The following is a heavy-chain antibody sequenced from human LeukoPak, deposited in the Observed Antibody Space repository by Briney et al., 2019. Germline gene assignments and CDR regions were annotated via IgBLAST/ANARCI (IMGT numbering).Heavy chain of an antibody. V-gene: IGHV5-51*01. CDR2: IYPGDSDT. D-gene: IGHD3-9*01. J-gene: IGHJ4*02. CDR1: GYSFTSYW. Sequence: GESLKISCKGSGYSFTSYWIGWVRQMPGKGLEWMGIIYPGDSDTRYSPSFQGQVTISADKSISTAYLQWSSLKTSDTAMYYCAISGYYDILTDYYPFDYWAQGTLVTVSP. CDR3: AISGYYDILTDYYPFDY.